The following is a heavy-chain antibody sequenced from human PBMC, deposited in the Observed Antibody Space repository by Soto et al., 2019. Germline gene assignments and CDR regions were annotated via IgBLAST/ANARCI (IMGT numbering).Heavy chain of an antibody. CDR3: ARDRARRGPATVFDY. D-gene: IGHD2-2*01. V-gene: IGHV3-21*01. CDR1: GFTFSSYS. Sequence: GGSLRLSCAASGFTFSSYSMNWVRQAPGKGLEWVSSISSSSSYIYYADSVKGRFTISRDNAKNSLYLQMNSLRAEDTAVYYCARDRARRGPATVFDYWGQGTLVTVSS. J-gene: IGHJ4*02. CDR2: ISSSSSYI.